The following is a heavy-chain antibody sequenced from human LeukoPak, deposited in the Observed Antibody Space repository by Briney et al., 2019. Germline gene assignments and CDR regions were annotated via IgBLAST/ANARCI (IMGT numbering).Heavy chain of an antibody. J-gene: IGHJ4*02. Sequence: PSETLSLTCTVSGYSISSGYSWGWVRQPPGKGLEWIGSMFHSGSTYYNPSLKSRVTISVDTSKNQFSLKLTSVTAADTAVYYCARDGGSARIIESRGQGTLVTVSS. CDR1: GYSISSGYS. CDR2: MFHSGST. CDR3: ARDGGSARIIES. V-gene: IGHV4-38-2*02. D-gene: IGHD2-15*01.